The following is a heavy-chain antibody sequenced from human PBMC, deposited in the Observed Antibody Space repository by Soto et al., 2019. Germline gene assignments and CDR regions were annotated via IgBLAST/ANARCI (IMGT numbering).Heavy chain of an antibody. CDR3: ARQGSIFGVATGWFAP. J-gene: IGHJ5*02. CDR2: IYYSGST. D-gene: IGHD3-3*01. CDR1: GGSISSYY. V-gene: IGHV4-59*08. Sequence: QVQLQESGPGLVKPSETLSLTCTVSGGSISSYYWSWIRQPPGKGLEWIGYIYYSGSTNYNPSLKSRVTISVDTSKNQFSLKLSSVTAADTAVYYCARQGSIFGVATGWFAPWGQGTLVTVSS.